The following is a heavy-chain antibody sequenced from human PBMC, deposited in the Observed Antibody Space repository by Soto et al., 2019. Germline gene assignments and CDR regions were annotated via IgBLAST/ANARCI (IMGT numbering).Heavy chain of an antibody. CDR3: AREDYFDSGGFQI. Sequence: ASETLSLTCIVSGGSISNYYWSWIRQPPGKGLEWIGYISYSGSTNYNPSLKSRVTMSLDTFNNHFYLKLSYVSAADTAMYYCAREDYFDSGGFQIWGQGTLVTVSS. CDR1: GGSISNYY. CDR2: ISYSGST. J-gene: IGHJ4*02. V-gene: IGHV4-59*01. D-gene: IGHD3-22*01.